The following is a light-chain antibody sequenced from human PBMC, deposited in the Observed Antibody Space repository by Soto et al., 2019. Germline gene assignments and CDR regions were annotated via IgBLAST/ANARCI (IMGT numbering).Light chain of an antibody. CDR1: QSLLHSNGYNY. CDR3: MQPLQSWT. J-gene: IGKJ1*01. CDR2: LGS. V-gene: IGKV2-28*01. Sequence: EILITQSPLSLPVTYGYPAAISFRSSQSLLHSNGYNYLDWYLQKPGQSPQLLIYLGSNRASGVPDRFSGSGSGTDFTLKISRVEAEDVGVYYCMQPLQSWTFGKGTKVDIK.